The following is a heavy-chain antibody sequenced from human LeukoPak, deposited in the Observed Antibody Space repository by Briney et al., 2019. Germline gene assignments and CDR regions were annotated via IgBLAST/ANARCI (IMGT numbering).Heavy chain of an antibody. D-gene: IGHD3-10*01. CDR1: GYIFISYG. J-gene: IGHJ3*02. Sequence: ASVKVSCKASGYIFISYGISWVRQAPGQGLEWMGIINPSGGSTSYAQKFQGRVTMTRDTSTSTVYMELSSLRSEDTAVYYCASYYYGSGTPHDAFDIWGQGTMVTVSS. CDR3: ASYYYGSGTPHDAFDI. CDR2: INPSGGST. V-gene: IGHV1-46*01.